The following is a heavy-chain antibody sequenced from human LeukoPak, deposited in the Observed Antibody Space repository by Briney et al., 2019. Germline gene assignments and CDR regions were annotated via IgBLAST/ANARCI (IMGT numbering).Heavy chain of an antibody. CDR1: GGSISSYY. Sequence: SETPSLTCTVSGGSISSYYWSWIRQPPGKGLEWIGYIYYSGSTYYNPSLKSRVTISVDTSKNQFSLKLSSVTAADTAVYYCARGAHSSSWYGILLYFDYWGQGTLVTVSS. D-gene: IGHD6-13*01. V-gene: IGHV4-59*08. J-gene: IGHJ4*02. CDR2: IYYSGST. CDR3: ARGAHSSSWYGILLYFDY.